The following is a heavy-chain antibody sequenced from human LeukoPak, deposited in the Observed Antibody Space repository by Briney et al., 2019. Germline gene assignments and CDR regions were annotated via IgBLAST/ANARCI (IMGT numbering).Heavy chain of an antibody. CDR1: GGSFSGYY. D-gene: IGHD6-19*01. CDR2: INHSGST. V-gene: IGHV4-34*01. Sequence: SETLSLTCAVYGGSFSGYYWSWIRQPPGKGLEWIGEINHSGSTNYNPSLKSRVTISVDTSKNQFSLKLSSVTAADTAVYYCARVDIGYSSGWYTPYWGQGTLVTVSS. J-gene: IGHJ4*02. CDR3: ARVDIGYSSGWYTPY.